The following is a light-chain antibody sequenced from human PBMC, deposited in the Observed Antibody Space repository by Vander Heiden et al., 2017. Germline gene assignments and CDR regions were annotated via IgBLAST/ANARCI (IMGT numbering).Light chain of an antibody. Sequence: EIGMTVAPSTLSAAVGDRVTITCRASQSISSWLAWYQQKPGKAPKLLIYDASSLERGVPARFSGSESGTEFSFTISSLQTADFATYHCEQYKSYSRTFGQGTKVEIK. CDR2: DAS. J-gene: IGKJ1*01. V-gene: IGKV1-5*01. CDR1: QSISSW. CDR3: EQYKSYSRT.